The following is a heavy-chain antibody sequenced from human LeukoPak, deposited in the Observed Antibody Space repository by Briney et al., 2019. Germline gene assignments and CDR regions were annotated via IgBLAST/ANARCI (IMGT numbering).Heavy chain of an antibody. CDR2: IPSDGSEK. D-gene: IGHD3/OR15-3a*01. V-gene: IGHV3-30*04. CDR3: AREGLGLDY. CDR1: GLTFSNYA. J-gene: IGHJ4*02. Sequence: GGSLRLSCAASGLTFSNYAMHWVRQVPGKGLEWVAIIPSDGSEKYYADSVKGRFTISGDNSKNTFYLQMNSLRPEDTAVYYCAREGLGLDYWGQGTLVTVSS.